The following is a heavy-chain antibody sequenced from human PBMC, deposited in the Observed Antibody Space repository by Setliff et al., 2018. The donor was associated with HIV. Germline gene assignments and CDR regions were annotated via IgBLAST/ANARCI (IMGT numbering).Heavy chain of an antibody. CDR3: ARQTATGTSATFDS. D-gene: IGHD2-21*02. Sequence: PSETLSLTCTVSGGSISGDFWTWIRQPAGEGLAWIGRTHASGTTQCEPSLKNRCSMSIDTSKNQFSLKLSSVTAADTAVYYCARQTATGTSATFDSWGQGSLVTVSS. J-gene: IGHJ4*02. CDR1: GGSISGDF. V-gene: IGHV4-4*07. CDR2: THASGTT.